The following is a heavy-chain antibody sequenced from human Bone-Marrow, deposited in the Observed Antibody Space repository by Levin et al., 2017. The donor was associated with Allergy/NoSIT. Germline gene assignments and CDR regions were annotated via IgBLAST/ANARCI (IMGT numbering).Heavy chain of an antibody. V-gene: IGHV5-51*01. D-gene: IGHD4-23*01. CDR2: IYPGDSDT. CDR3: ARQLMTAVVTPFDY. J-gene: IGHJ4*02. CDR1: GYNFSTYW. Sequence: GESLKISCKSSGYNFSTYWIGWVRQMPGKGLEWLGIIYPGDSDTRYSPSFQGQVTISADKSISTAYLQWSSLKASDTARYYCARQLMTAVVTPFDYWGQGTLVTVSS.